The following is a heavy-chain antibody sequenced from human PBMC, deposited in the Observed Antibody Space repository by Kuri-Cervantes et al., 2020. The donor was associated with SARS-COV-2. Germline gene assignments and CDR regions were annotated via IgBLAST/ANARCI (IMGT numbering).Heavy chain of an antibody. D-gene: IGHD5-18*01. Sequence: SETLSPTWDVYGGSFSGYYWSWIRQPPGKGLEWLGAIIHSGTTNYNPSLKNQVTISVDTSKNQFSLKLSSGTAADTAVYYCARLPAWGYSYGYGVVFDIWGQGTMVTVSS. V-gene: IGHV4-34*12. CDR1: GGSFSGYY. CDR2: IIHSGTT. CDR3: ARLPAWGYSYGYGVVFDI. J-gene: IGHJ3*02.